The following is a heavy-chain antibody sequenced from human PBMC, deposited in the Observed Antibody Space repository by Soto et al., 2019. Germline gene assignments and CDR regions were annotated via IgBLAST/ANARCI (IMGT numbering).Heavy chain of an antibody. CDR1: NGSFSVYY. CDR2: INHAGST. CDR3: ARDSTRRGTCDI. V-gene: IGHV4-34*01. J-gene: IGHJ3*02. Sequence: SETLSLTCAVYNGSFSVYYWTWIRQPPGKGLEWIGEINHAGSTNYNPSLKSRVTISVDTSKNQLSLNLNSVTAADTAVYYCARDSTRRGTCDIWGQGAMVTVSS. D-gene: IGHD2-2*01.